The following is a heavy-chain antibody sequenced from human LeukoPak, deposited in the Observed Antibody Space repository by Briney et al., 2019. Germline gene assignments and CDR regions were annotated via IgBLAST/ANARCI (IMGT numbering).Heavy chain of an antibody. CDR2: ISSSSSYI. J-gene: IGHJ6*03. V-gene: IGHV3-21*01. CDR1: GFTFSNYW. D-gene: IGHD3-10*01. CDR3: ARSGRMVRGVINYYYMDV. Sequence: GGSLRLSCAANGFTFSNYWMTWVRQAPGKGLEWVSSISSSSSYIYYADSVKGRFTISRDNAKSSLYLQMNSLRAEDTAVYYCARSGRMVRGVINYYYMDVWGKGTTVTISS.